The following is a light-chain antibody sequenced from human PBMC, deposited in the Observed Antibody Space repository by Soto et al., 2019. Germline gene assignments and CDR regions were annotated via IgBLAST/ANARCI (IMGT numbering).Light chain of an antibody. CDR1: QSISNW. Sequence: DIQMTQSPSTLSASVGDTVTITCRASQSISNWLAWYQQKPGQAPKLLIHKASTLESGVPSRFSGSGSGTEITLTISSLQPDDFATFYHQQYDRFPYTFGQGTKLEIK. CDR3: QQYDRFPYT. V-gene: IGKV1-5*03. J-gene: IGKJ2*01. CDR2: KAS.